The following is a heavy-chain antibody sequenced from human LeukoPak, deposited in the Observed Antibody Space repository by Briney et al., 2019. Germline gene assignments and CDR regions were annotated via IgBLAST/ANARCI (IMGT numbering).Heavy chain of an antibody. Sequence: SETLSLTCAVYGGSFSGYYWSWIRQPPGKGLEWIGEINHSGSTNYNPSLKSRVTISVDTSKNQFSLKLSSVTAADTAVYYCAAREKGYSYGYVRYWGQGTLVTVSS. J-gene: IGHJ4*02. CDR1: GGSFSGYY. D-gene: IGHD5-18*01. CDR2: INHSGST. V-gene: IGHV4-34*01. CDR3: AAREKGYSYGYVRY.